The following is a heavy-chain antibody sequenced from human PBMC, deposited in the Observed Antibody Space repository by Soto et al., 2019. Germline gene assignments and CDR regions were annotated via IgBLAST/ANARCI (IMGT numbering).Heavy chain of an antibody. Sequence: GGSLRLSCAASGFMFNNHAMHWVRQAPGKGLEWVGVISYDATNKNYAVSVKGRFTISRDNSKNTLFLQMSSLRPEDTAIYFCARGGGLSTGSLYFFDSWGQGAQVTVSS. CDR1: GFMFNNHA. V-gene: IGHV3-30*04. J-gene: IGHJ4*02. CDR3: ARGGGLSTGSLYFFDS. CDR2: ISYDATNK. D-gene: IGHD6-19*01.